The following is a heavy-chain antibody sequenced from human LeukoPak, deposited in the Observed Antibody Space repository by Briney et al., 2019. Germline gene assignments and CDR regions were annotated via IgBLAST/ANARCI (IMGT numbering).Heavy chain of an antibody. V-gene: IGHV3-30*02. CDR1: RFAFSSYG. CDR2: IRYDGSNK. J-gene: IGHJ1*01. CDR3: AKDRSGPAEH. Sequence: GGSLRLSCAASRFAFSSYGMHWVRQAPGKGLEWVAFIRYDGSNKYYADSVKGRFTISRDNSKNTLYLQMNSLRAEDTAVYYCAKDRSGPAEHWGPGTLVTVSS.